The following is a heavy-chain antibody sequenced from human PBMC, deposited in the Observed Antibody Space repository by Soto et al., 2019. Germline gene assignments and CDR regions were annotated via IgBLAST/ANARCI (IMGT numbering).Heavy chain of an antibody. Sequence: ESLKISCKGSGYSFTSYWISWVRQMPGKGLEWMGRIDPSDSYTNYSPSFQGHVTISADKSISTAYLQWSSLKASDTAMYYCATPSPYSSSPRGAFDIWGQGTMVTVSS. CDR2: IDPSDSYT. D-gene: IGHD6-6*01. V-gene: IGHV5-10-1*01. J-gene: IGHJ3*02. CDR3: ATPSPYSSSPRGAFDI. CDR1: GYSFTSYW.